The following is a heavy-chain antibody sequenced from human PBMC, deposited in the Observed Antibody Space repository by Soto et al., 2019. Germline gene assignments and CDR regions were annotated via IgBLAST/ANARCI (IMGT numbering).Heavy chain of an antibody. CDR1: GGSFSGYY. Sequence: SETLSLTCAVYGGSFSGYYWSWIRQPPGKGLEWIGEINHSGSTNYNPSLKSRVTISVDTSKNQFSLKLSSVTAADTAVYYCAGRGRDIVVVVAASTDAFDIWGQGTMVTVSS. V-gene: IGHV4-34*01. CDR2: INHSGST. D-gene: IGHD2-15*01. J-gene: IGHJ3*02. CDR3: AGRGRDIVVVVAASTDAFDI.